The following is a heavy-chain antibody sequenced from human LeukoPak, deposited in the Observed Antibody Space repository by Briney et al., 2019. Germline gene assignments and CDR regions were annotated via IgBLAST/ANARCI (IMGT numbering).Heavy chain of an antibody. CDR2: IKYDGSYT. V-gene: IGHV3-74*01. Sequence: GGSLRLSCATSGFTLSLAWMHWVRQAPGKGLEWVSRIKYDGSYTNYADSVKGRFTISRDNARNTLSLHMISLRAEDTAVYFCVRDGDAYNFDFWGQGVLVTVSS. CDR3: VRDGDAYNFDF. D-gene: IGHD5-24*01. J-gene: IGHJ4*02. CDR1: GFTLSLAW.